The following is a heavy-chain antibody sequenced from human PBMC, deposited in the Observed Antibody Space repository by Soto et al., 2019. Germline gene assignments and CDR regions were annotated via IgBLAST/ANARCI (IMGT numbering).Heavy chain of an antibody. J-gene: IGHJ4*02. CDR1: GGSISSYY. CDR2: IYYSGST. Sequence: QVQLQESGPGLVKPSETLSLTCTVSGGSISSYYWSWIRQPPGKGLEWIGYIYYSGSTNYNPSLKSRVTISVDTSKNQFSLKLSSVTAADTAVYYCAREGGYSGYDRWGQGTLVTVSS. CDR3: AREGGYSGYDR. V-gene: IGHV4-59*01. D-gene: IGHD5-12*01.